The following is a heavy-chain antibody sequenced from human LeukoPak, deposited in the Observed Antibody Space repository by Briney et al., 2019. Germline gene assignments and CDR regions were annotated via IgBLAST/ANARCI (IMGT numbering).Heavy chain of an antibody. J-gene: IGHJ4*02. CDR2: INHSGST. CDR3: ARGRGIVPAAT. Sequence: SETLSLTCAVYGGSFSGYYWSWIRQPPGKGLEWIGEINHSGSTNYNPSLKSRVTISVDTSKNQFSLKLSSVTAADTAVYYCARGRGIVPAATWGQGTLVTVSS. CDR1: GGSFSGYY. D-gene: IGHD2-2*01. V-gene: IGHV4-34*01.